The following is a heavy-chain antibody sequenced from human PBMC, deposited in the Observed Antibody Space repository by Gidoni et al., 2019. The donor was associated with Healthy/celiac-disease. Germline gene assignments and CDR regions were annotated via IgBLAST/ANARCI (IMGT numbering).Heavy chain of an antibody. CDR1: GGSISSSSYY. CDR2: IYYSGST. Sequence: QLQLQESGPGLVKPSETLSLTCTVSGGSISSSSYYWGWIRQPPGKGLEWIGSIYYSGSTYYNPSLKSRVTISVDTSKNQFSLKLSSVTAADTAVYYCARTVTGRGYSGYDSLYYFDYWGQGTLVTVSS. V-gene: IGHV4-39*01. D-gene: IGHD5-12*01. J-gene: IGHJ4*02. CDR3: ARTVTGRGYSGYDSLYYFDY.